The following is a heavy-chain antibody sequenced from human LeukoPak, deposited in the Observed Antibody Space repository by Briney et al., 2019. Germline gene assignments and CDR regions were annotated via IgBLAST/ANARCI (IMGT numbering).Heavy chain of an antibody. D-gene: IGHD2-8*01. J-gene: IGHJ2*01. CDR1: GGTFSSSS. Sequence: ASVKVSCKASGGTFSSSSISWVRQAPGQGLEWMGIINPSGGSTSYAQKFQGRVTMTRDTSTSTVYMELSSLRSEDTAVYYCARFAGVGSRWYFDLWGRGTLVTVSS. CDR2: INPSGGST. CDR3: ARFAGVGSRWYFDL. V-gene: IGHV1-46*01.